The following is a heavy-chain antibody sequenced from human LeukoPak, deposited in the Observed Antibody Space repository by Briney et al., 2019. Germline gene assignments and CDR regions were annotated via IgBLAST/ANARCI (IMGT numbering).Heavy chain of an antibody. CDR2: IYSAGNT. J-gene: IGHJ4*02. CDR3: ARGGTPGYSSGRIDY. Sequence: PGGSLRLSCVASGFTVSSNYMSWVRQAPGKGLEWVSVIYSAGNTYYADSVKGRFTIYRHNSENTLYLHMNSLRVEDTAVHFCARGGTPGYSSGRIDYWGQGTLVTVSS. CDR1: GFTVSSNY. V-gene: IGHV3-53*04. D-gene: IGHD6-19*01.